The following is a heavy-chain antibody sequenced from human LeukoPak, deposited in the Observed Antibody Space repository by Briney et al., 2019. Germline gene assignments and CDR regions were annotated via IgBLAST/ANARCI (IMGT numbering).Heavy chain of an antibody. Sequence: GGSLRLSCAASGFTFSSSAMSWVRQAPGKGLEWVSAISNNGGYTYYADSVQGRFTISRDNSKSTLYLQMNSLRAEDTAVYYCAKDVTYYYDSSGYYYPPGFDYWGQGTLVTVSS. J-gene: IGHJ4*02. D-gene: IGHD3-22*01. V-gene: IGHV3-23*01. CDR3: AKDVTYYYDSSGYYYPPGFDY. CDR1: GFTFSSSA. CDR2: ISNNGGYT.